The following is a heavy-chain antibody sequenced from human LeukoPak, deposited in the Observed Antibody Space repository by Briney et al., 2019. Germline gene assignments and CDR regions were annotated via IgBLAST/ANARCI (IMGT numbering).Heavy chain of an antibody. V-gene: IGHV3-30-3*01. D-gene: IGHD6-13*01. CDR1: GFTFSSYA. Sequence: GRSLRLSCAASGFTFSSYAMHWVRQAPGKGLEWVAVISYDGSNKYYADSVKGRFTISRDNSKNTLYLQMNSLRAEDTAVHYCAREVGAAAGESIDYWGQGTLVTVSS. CDR3: AREVGAAAGESIDY. J-gene: IGHJ4*02. CDR2: ISYDGSNK.